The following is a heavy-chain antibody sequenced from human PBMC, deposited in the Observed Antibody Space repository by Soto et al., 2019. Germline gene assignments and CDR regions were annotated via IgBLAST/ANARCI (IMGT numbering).Heavy chain of an antibody. Sequence: GESLKISCXGSGYSFTSYWISWVRQMPGKGLEWMGRIDPSDSYTNYSPSFQGHVTISADKSISTAYLQWSSLKASDTAMYYCAITPGYCSSTSCYYYYYGMDVWGQGTTVTVSS. CDR3: AITPGYCSSTSCYYYYYGMDV. CDR1: GYSFTSYW. V-gene: IGHV5-10-1*01. D-gene: IGHD2-2*01. J-gene: IGHJ6*02. CDR2: IDPSDSYT.